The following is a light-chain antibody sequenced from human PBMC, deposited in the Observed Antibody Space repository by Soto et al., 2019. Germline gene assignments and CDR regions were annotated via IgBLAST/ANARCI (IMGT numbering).Light chain of an antibody. V-gene: IGKV1-33*01. CDR1: QDVSNY. CDR3: KQYIRWPLT. Sequence: DIQMTQSPSSLSASVGDRVTITCQASQDVSNYLNWYQQKLGKAPKLLIYDASNLATGVPSRFSGSGSGTEFTLTISSLQSEDFAVYYCKQYIRWPLTFGGATKVDIK. CDR2: DAS. J-gene: IGKJ4*01.